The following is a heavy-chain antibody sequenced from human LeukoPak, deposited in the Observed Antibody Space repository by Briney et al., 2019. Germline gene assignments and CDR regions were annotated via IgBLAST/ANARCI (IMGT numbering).Heavy chain of an antibody. CDR1: GFIFSSYA. CDR2: ISGSGGTT. CDR3: ARAGGSTVSHSDY. V-gene: IGHV3-23*01. J-gene: IGHJ4*02. Sequence: PGGSLRLSCAASGFIFSSYAMSWVRQSPGKGLEWVSAISGSGGTTYYADYVKGRFTISRDNAKNSLYLQMNSLRAEDTAVYYCARAGGSTVSHSDYWGQGTLVTVSS. D-gene: IGHD4-17*01.